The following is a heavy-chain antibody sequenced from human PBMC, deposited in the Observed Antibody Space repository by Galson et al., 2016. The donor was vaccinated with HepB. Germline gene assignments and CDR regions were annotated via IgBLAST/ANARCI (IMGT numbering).Heavy chain of an antibody. D-gene: IGHD7-27*01. CDR1: GDSVSSDSAA. V-gene: IGHV6-1*01. CDR2: TYYRSKRYN. Sequence: CAISGDSVSSDSAAWNWIRQSPSRGLEWLGRTYYRSKRYNAYALSVKSRITMNADTSKNQFSLQLNSVTPEDTALYFCARAEANWDGGGDNWFDPWGQGTLVTVSS. J-gene: IGHJ5*02. CDR3: ARAEANWDGGGDNWFDP.